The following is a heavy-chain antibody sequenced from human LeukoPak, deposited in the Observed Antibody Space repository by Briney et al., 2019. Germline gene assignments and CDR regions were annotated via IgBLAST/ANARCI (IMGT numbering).Heavy chain of an antibody. D-gene: IGHD1-20*01. V-gene: IGHV4-59*01. CDR1: SGSINSYY. Sequence: SETLSLTCTVSSGSINSYYWNWIRKPPGKGLEWIGYVYYSEDIYYGPSLKNRVTISVDTSKKQFSLKLNSVTAADTAVYYCAAGITGRTIDYWGQGTLVTVSS. CDR3: AAGITGRTIDY. CDR2: VYYSEDI. J-gene: IGHJ4*02.